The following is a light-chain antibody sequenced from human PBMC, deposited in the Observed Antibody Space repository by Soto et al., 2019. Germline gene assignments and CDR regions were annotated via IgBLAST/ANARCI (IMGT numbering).Light chain of an antibody. J-gene: IGKJ4*01. CDR2: DAS. V-gene: IGKV1-5*01. CDR1: QSISSW. Sequence: DIQMTQSPSTLSASVGDRVTITCRASQSISSWLAWYQQKPGKAPKLLICDASSLESGVPSRFSGSGSGTEFTLTISSLQPDDFATYYCQQYNSYSLFGGGTKVEIK. CDR3: QQYNSYSL.